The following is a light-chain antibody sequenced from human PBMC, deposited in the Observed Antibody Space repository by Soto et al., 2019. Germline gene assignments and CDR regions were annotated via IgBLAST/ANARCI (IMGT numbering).Light chain of an antibody. CDR3: QQSHSIPYT. V-gene: IGKV1-39*01. CDR1: QTISSY. J-gene: IGKJ2*01. CDR2: AAS. Sequence: DIQMTQSPSSLSASVGDRVTITCRASQTISSYLNWYQQKPGKAPKRLIYAASSLQSGVPSRFSGSGSGTDFTLTISSLQPDDFATYYCQQSHSIPYTFGQGTKLEIK.